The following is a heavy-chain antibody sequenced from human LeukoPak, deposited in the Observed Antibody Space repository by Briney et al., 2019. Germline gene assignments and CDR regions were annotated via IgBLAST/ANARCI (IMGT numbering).Heavy chain of an antibody. CDR2: INPNSGGT. CDR3: ARAPNDYGDYGSDY. Sequence: ASVKVSCKASGYTFTGYYMHWVRQAPGQGLEWMGWINPNSGGTNYAQKFQGRVTMTGDTSTSTVYMELSSLRSEDTAVYYCARAPNDYGDYGSDYWGQGTLVTVSS. V-gene: IGHV1-2*02. J-gene: IGHJ4*02. D-gene: IGHD4-17*01. CDR1: GYTFTGYY.